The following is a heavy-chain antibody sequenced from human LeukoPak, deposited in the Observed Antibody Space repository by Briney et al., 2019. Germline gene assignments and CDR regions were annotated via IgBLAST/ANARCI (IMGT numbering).Heavy chain of an antibody. Sequence: GGSLRLSCAASGFTFTAYWMTWVRQAPGKGLEWLASIKKDGSQRHYVDSVEGRFTISRDNSKNTLYLQMNSLRADDTAVYYCARARSYTDGPHFFDHWGQGALVTVSS. J-gene: IGHJ4*02. D-gene: IGHD5-24*01. CDR1: GFTFTAYW. CDR3: ARARSYTDGPHFFDH. V-gene: IGHV3-7*01. CDR2: IKKDGSQR.